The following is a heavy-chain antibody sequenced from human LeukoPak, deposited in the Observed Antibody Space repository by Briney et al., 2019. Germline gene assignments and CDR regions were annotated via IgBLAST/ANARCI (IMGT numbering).Heavy chain of an antibody. Sequence: GGSLRLSCAASGFTFSDYYMSWIRQAPGKGLEWVSYISSSGSTIYYADSVKGRFTISRDNAKNSLYLQMNSLSAEDTAVYYCAKYIVATNSNLVAATRRYFDYWGQGTLVTVSS. D-gene: IGHD2-15*01. CDR3: AKYIVATNSNLVAATRRYFDY. CDR1: GFTFSDYY. CDR2: ISSSGSTI. J-gene: IGHJ4*02. V-gene: IGHV3-11*01.